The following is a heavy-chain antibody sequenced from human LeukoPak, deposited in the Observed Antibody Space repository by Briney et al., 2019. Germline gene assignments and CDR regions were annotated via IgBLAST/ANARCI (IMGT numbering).Heavy chain of an antibody. CDR2: VYYTGST. J-gene: IGHJ4*02. D-gene: IGHD4-17*01. CDR3: ARDSSTVTTRHFDY. V-gene: IGHV4-59*01. Sequence: SETLSLTCTVSGGSINNYYWTWIRQPPGKGLECIGYVYYTGSTYYNPSLKSRVTISVDSSKNQFSLKLNSVTAADTAVYYCARDSSTVTTRHFDYWGQGTLVTVSS. CDR1: GGSINNYY.